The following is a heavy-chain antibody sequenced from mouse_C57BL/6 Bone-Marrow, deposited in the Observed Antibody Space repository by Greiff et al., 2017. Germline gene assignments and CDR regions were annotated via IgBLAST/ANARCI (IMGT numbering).Heavy chain of an antibody. V-gene: IGHV5-9-1*02. Sequence: DVHLVESGEGLVKPGGSLKLSCAASGFTFSSYAMSWVRQTPEKRLEWVAYISSGGDYIYYADTVKGRFTISRDNARNTLYLQMSSLKSEDTAMYYCTRDSRYSNYGFDYWGQGTTLTVSS. CDR3: TRDSRYSNYGFDY. J-gene: IGHJ2*01. CDR2: ISSGGDYI. D-gene: IGHD2-5*01. CDR1: GFTFSSYA.